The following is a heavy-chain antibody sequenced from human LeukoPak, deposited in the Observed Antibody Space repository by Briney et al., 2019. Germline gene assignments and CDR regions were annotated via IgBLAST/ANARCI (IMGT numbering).Heavy chain of an antibody. D-gene: IGHD4-23*01. CDR3: ARDVGGNRDTETDY. Sequence: ASVKVSCKASRYTVTGYYMHWERQAPGQELEGMGWINPNSGGTNYAQKFQGRVTMTRDTSISTACMELSRLRSDDTPVYYYARDVGGNRDTETDYWGQGTLVTVSS. J-gene: IGHJ4*02. CDR2: INPNSGGT. CDR1: RYTVTGYY. V-gene: IGHV1-2*02.